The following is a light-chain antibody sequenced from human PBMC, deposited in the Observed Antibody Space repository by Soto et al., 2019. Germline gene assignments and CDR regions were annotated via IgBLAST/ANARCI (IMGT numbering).Light chain of an antibody. CDR3: CSYARGSTLV. CDR1: SSDVGGYDY. V-gene: IGLV2-23*02. Sequence: QSVLTQPASVSGSPGQSITISCTGSSSDVGGYDYVSWYQHRPGKAPKLMIYEVTNRPSGVSNRFSGSKSGNTASLTISGIQTEDEADYYCCSYARGSTLVFGGGTQLTVL. CDR2: EVT. J-gene: IGLJ3*02.